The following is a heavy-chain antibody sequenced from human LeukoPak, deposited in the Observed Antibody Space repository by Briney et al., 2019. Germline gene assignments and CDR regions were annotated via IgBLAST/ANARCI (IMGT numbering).Heavy chain of an antibody. CDR3: ARVIQLPNEYFQH. V-gene: IGHV1-69*13. CDR1: GGTFISYA. CDR2: IIPIFGTA. D-gene: IGHD2-2*01. Sequence: ASVKVSCKASGGTFISYAISWVRQAPGQGLEWMGGIIPIFGTANYAQKFQGRVTITADESTSTAYMELSSLGSEDTAVYYCARVIQLPNEYFQHWGQGTLVTVSS. J-gene: IGHJ1*01.